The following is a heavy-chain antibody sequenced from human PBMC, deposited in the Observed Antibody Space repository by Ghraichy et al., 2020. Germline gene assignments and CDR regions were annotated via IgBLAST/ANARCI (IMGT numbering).Heavy chain of an antibody. CDR3: ARESEWLVYYGMDV. Sequence: GGSLRLSCAASGFTFSSYEMNWVRQAPGKGLEWVSYISSSGSTIYYADSVKGRFTISRDNAKNSLYLQMNSLRAEDTAVYYCARESEWLVYYGMDVWGQGTTVTVSS. CDR2: ISSSGSTI. D-gene: IGHD3-3*01. J-gene: IGHJ6*02. V-gene: IGHV3-48*03. CDR1: GFTFSSYE.